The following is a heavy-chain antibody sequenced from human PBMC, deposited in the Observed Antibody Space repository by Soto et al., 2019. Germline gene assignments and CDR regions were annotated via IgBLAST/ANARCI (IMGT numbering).Heavy chain of an antibody. Sequence: ASETLSLTCTVSGGSISSYYWSWIRQPPGKGLEWIGYIYYSGSTNYNPSLKSRVTISVDTSKNQFSLKLSSVTAADTAVYYCAREIPAAMGGFDYWGQGTLVTVSS. V-gene: IGHV4-59*01. CDR2: IYYSGST. D-gene: IGHD2-2*01. J-gene: IGHJ4*02. CDR1: GGSISSYY. CDR3: AREIPAAMGGFDY.